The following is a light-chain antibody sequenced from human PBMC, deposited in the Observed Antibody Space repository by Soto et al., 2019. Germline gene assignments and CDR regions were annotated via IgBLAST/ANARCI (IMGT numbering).Light chain of an antibody. CDR1: QSISSY. V-gene: IGKV1-17*01. Sequence: DIRMTQSPSTLSASVGDRVTITCRASQSISSYLNWYQQKPGKAPKLLIYAASSLQSGVPSRFSGSGSGTDFTLTISSLQPEDFATYYCLQHNTYPRTFGQGTKVDIK. CDR2: AAS. J-gene: IGKJ1*01. CDR3: LQHNTYPRT.